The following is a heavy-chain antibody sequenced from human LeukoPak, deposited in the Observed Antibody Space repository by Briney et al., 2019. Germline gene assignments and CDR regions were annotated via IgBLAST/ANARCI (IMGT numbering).Heavy chain of an antibody. D-gene: IGHD3-22*01. J-gene: IGHJ4*02. CDR1: GYTFTSYG. CDR3: ARGYQTSYYDRSSYLTYFDY. V-gene: IGHV1-18*01. CDR2: ISAFNGNT. Sequence: ASVKVSCKASGYTFTSYGITWVRQAPGQGLEWMGWISAFNGNTNYAQKFQGRVTMTTDTSTKIAYMELRSLRSDDTAVYYCARGYQTSYYDRSSYLTYFDYWGQGTLVTVSS.